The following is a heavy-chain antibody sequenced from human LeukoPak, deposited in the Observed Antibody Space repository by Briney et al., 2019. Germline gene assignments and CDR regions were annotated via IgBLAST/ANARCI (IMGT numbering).Heavy chain of an antibody. CDR1: GFTFSSYW. D-gene: IGHD6-13*01. V-gene: IGHV3-21*01. CDR2: ISSSSSYI. J-gene: IGHJ4*02. CDR3: ACEKKSSSWEYYFDY. Sequence: TGGSLRLSCAASGFTFSSYWMHWVRQAPGKGLEWVSSISSSSSYIYYADSVKGRFTISRDNAKNSLYLQMNSLRAEDTAVYYCACEKKSSSWEYYFDYWGQGTLVTVSS.